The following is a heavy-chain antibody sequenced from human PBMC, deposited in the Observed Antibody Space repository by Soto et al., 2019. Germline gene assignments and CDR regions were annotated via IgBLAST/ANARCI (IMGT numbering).Heavy chain of an antibody. D-gene: IGHD2-2*01. J-gene: IGHJ6*02. V-gene: IGHV1-69*08. CDR3: AREDRDRETGLVPAAIDGMDV. CDR2: VIPSFGIP. CDR1: GGTISRYS. Sequence: QVQLVQSGAEVKKPGSSVKVSCKASGGTISRYSITWVRQAPGHGLEWIGRVIPSFGIPTYAQKFQGRVTITADESTSTAYMELSRLRSDDTAVYYCAREDRDRETGLVPAAIDGMDVWGQGTTVTVSS.